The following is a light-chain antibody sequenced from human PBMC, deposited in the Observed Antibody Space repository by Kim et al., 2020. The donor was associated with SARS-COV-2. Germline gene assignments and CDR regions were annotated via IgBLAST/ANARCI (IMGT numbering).Light chain of an antibody. V-gene: IGKV3-11*01. J-gene: IGKJ1*01. Sequence: EIVLTQSPATLSLSPGERATLSCRASHSVGSYLAWFQQKPGQAPRLLIYDASNRATGIPVRFSGSGSGTDFTLTISSLEPEDFAVYYCQQRSNWPRTFGQGTKVDIK. CDR1: HSVGSY. CDR2: DAS. CDR3: QQRSNWPRT.